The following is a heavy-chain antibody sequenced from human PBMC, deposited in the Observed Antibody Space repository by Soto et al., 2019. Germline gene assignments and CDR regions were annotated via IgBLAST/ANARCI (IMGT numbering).Heavy chain of an antibody. CDR1: GXSLSVYG. V-gene: IGHV3-33*01. CDR2: IWYDASKK. J-gene: IGHJ4*02. D-gene: IGHD2-15*01. Sequence: GSLRLSCDTSGXSLSVYGMHWVRQAPGKGLEWVAVIWYDASKKFYAASVEGRFTISRENSKAILYLQMNSLRAEDTAVYYCAAWAEGATEVHWGQGTLATVSS. CDR3: AAWAEGATEVH.